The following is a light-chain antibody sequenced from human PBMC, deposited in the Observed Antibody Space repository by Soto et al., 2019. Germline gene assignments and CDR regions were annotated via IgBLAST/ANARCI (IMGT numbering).Light chain of an antibody. CDR3: QHYNNWPLT. V-gene: IGKV3-15*01. CDR2: GAS. Sequence: EIVMTQSPATLSVSPGERATLSCRASQSVSSNLAWYQQKPGQAPRLLIYGASTRATGIPARFSASGSGTEFTLTISSMQSEVFVVYYCQHYNNWPLTFGQGTKLEIK. J-gene: IGKJ2*01. CDR1: QSVSSN.